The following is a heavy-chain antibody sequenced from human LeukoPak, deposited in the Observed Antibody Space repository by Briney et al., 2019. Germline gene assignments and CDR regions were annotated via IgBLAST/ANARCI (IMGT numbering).Heavy chain of an antibody. J-gene: IGHJ6*02. Sequence: PGGSLRLSCAASGFTFSSYAMHWVRQAPGKGLEWVAVISYDGGNKYYADSVKGRFTISRDNSKNTLYLQMNSLRAEDTAVYYCARGYTGYGMDVWGQGTTVTVSS. CDR2: ISYDGGNK. CDR1: GFTFSSYA. D-gene: IGHD3-16*02. CDR3: ARGYTGYGMDV. V-gene: IGHV3-30*04.